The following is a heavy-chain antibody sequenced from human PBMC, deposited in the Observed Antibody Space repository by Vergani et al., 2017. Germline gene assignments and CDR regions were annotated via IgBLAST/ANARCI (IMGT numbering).Heavy chain of an antibody. Sequence: QVQLVQSGAEVKKPGASVKVSCKASGYTFTSYAMHWVRQAPGQRLEWMGWINAGNGNTKYSQKFQGRVTITRDTSASTADMELSSRRSEDTAVYYCARCYDSSYYYYYYMDVWGKGTTVTVSS. CDR2: INAGNGNT. CDR3: ARCYDSSYYYYYYMDV. CDR1: GYTFTSYA. D-gene: IGHD3-22*01. V-gene: IGHV1-3*01. J-gene: IGHJ6*03.